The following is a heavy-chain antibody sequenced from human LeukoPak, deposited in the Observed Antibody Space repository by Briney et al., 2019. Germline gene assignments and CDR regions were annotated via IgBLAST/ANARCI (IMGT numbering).Heavy chain of an antibody. CDR1: GGTFSSYT. V-gene: IGHV1-69*02. D-gene: IGHD1-14*01. J-gene: IGHJ3*02. Sequence: SVKVSCKASGGTFSSYTISWVRQAPGQGLEWMGRIVPILGIANYAQKFQGRVTITADKSTSTAYMELSSLGSEDTAVYYCARALGPDNDAFDIWGQGTMVTVSS. CDR3: ARALGPDNDAFDI. CDR2: IVPILGIA.